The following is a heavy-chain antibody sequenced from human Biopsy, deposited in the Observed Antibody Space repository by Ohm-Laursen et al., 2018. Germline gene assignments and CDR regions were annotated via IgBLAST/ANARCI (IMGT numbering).Heavy chain of an antibody. CDR3: AKDSGGSPLGELFH. D-gene: IGHD3-16*01. Sequence: LSLTCAASGFSFSSYGMHWVRQAPGKGLEWVAVLWYDGTNKYYADSVKGRFTISRDNAKNSLYLQMNSLRAEDTALYYCAKDSGGSPLGELFHWGQGNLVTVSS. CDR1: GFSFSSYG. J-gene: IGHJ4*02. V-gene: IGHV3-33*03. CDR2: LWYDGTNK.